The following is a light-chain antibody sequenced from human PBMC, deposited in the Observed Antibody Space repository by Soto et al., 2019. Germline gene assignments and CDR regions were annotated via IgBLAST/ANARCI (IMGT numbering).Light chain of an antibody. V-gene: IGKV3-20*01. J-gene: IGKJ5*01. Sequence: EIALTQCPGTLSLYPGERPTLSCNASQSVSSPYLAWYQHKPGQAPRPLIYGPSSRAAGIPDRFSGSGSGTDFTLTISRLEPEDFAVYYCHQYGSSPRTFGQGRRLEIK. CDR2: GPS. CDR1: QSVSSPY. CDR3: HQYGSSPRT.